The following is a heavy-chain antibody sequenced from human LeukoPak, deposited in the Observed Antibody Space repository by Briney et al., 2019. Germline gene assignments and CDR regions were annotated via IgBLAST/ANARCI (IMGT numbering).Heavy chain of an antibody. Sequence: PSETLSLTCSVSGGSISEISYYWGWIRQPPGKGLEWIGNIYYSGTTYNNPSLESRVVISVDTSRNQFSLKLTSVTATDTAVYYCARQGVVGATGFDFRGQGILVTVS. CDR1: GGSISEISYY. CDR2: IYYSGTT. CDR3: ARQGVVGATGFDF. V-gene: IGHV4-39*01. D-gene: IGHD1-26*01. J-gene: IGHJ4*02.